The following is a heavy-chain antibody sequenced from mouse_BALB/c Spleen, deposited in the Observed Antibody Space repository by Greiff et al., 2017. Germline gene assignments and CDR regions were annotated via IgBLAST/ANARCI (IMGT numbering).Heavy chain of an antibody. D-gene: IGHD2-1*01. V-gene: IGHV3-2*02. CDR1: GYSITSDYA. CDR3: AREIYYGNPQGFAY. J-gene: IGHJ3*01. Sequence: EVKLVESGPGLVKPSQSLSLTCTVTGYSITSDYAWNWIRQFPGNKLEWMGYISYSGSTSYNPSLKSRISITRDTSKNQFFLQLNSVTTEDTATYYCAREIYYGNPQGFAYWGQGTLVTVSA. CDR2: ISYSGST.